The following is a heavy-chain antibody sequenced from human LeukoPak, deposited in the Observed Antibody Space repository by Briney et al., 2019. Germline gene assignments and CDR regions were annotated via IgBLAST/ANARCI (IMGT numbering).Heavy chain of an antibody. V-gene: IGHV3-33*01. CDR1: GFTFSSYG. J-gene: IGHJ4*02. CDR2: IWYDGSNT. D-gene: IGHD5/OR15-5a*01. Sequence: GRSLRLSCAASGFTFSSYGMHWVRQAPGKGLEWVAMIWYDGSNTYYADSVKGRFTLSRDNSKNTLFLQMDSLRAEDTAVYYCARDRSTTHFDYWGQGTLVTVSS. CDR3: ARDRSTTHFDY.